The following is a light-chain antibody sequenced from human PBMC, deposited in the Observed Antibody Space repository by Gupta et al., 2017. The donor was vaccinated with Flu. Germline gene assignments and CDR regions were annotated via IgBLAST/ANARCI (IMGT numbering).Light chain of an antibody. J-gene: IGLJ2*01. Sequence: QSALTQPASVSGSPGQSITISCTGTSSDVGGYDYVSWYQQHPGKAPKLMSYDVSNRPSGVSNRFSGSKSGNTASLTISGLQAEDEADDDCNSYSSSSTLIVCGGGTQLTVL. CDR1: SSDVGGYDY. CDR3: NSYSSSSTLIV. V-gene: IGLV2-14*03. CDR2: DVS.